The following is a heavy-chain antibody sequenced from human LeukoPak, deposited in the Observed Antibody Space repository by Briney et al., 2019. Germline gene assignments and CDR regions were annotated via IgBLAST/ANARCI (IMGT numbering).Heavy chain of an antibody. CDR2: IKGDGSET. J-gene: IGHJ5*02. V-gene: IGHV3-74*01. CDR3: VRGQIGVSVIVH. D-gene: IGHD3-22*01. CDR1: GFTFRDYW. Sequence: PGGSLRLSCAAPGFTFRDYWMHWVRQVPGKGLVWVSRIKGDGSETNYADSVKGRFTISRDNAKNTLFLQMNSLRVEDTAVYYCVRGQIGVSVIVHWGQGTLVIVSS.